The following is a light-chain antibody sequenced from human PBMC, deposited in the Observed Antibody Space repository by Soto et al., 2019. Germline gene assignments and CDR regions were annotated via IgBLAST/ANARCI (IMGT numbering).Light chain of an antibody. J-gene: IGLJ2*01. Sequence: QSALTQPASVSGSPGQSITISCTGTSSDVGGYNYVSWYQQHPGKAPKLMIHDVSYRPSGVSNRCSGSKTGNTASLSISGLQADDEADYYCSSYTSSNARGLGGGTKVTVL. V-gene: IGLV2-14*01. CDR1: SSDVGGYNY. CDR2: DVS. CDR3: SSYTSSNARG.